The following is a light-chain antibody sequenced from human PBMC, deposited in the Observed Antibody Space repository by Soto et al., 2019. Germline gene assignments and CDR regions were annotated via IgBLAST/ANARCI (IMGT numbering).Light chain of an antibody. J-gene: IGLJ2*01. Sequence: QSALTQPASVSGSPGQSITISCTGTSSDVGGYNYVSWYQQHPGKAPKLMIYDVSNRPSGVSNRCSGSKSGNTASLTISGLQAEDEAYYYCSAYTSSSTLVVFGGGTKLTVL. CDR2: DVS. CDR3: SAYTSSSTLVV. V-gene: IGLV2-14*01. CDR1: SSDVGGYNY.